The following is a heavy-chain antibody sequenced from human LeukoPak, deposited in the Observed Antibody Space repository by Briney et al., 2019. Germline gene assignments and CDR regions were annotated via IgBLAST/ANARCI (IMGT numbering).Heavy chain of an antibody. Sequence: LTCTVSGGSISSYYWSWIRQPPGKGLEWVAGISWNSGSIGYADSVKGRFTISRDNAKNSLYLQMNSLRAEDTALYYCAKDKSGNAFDIWGQGTMVTVSS. CDR1: GGSISSYY. CDR2: ISWNSGSI. V-gene: IGHV3-9*01. CDR3: AKDKSGNAFDI. J-gene: IGHJ3*02. D-gene: IGHD3-10*01.